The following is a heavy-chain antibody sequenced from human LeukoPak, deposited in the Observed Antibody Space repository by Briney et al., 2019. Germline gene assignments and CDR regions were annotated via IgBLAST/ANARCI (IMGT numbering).Heavy chain of an antibody. CDR2: IYQSGTA. J-gene: IGHJ3*02. V-gene: IGHV4-38-2*01. CDR1: GYSISIGYY. Sequence: PSETLSLTPAVSGYSISIGYYWGWIRQPPGKGLEWIGSIYQSGTAYYNPSLKSRVTISVDTSKNQCSLRLSSASAADTAVYYCARGEAAAYDDAFDIWGQGTMVTVSS. CDR3: ARGEAAAYDDAFDI. D-gene: IGHD6-13*01.